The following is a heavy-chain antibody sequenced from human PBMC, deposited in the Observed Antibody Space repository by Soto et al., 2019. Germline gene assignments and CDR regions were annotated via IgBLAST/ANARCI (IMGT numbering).Heavy chain of an antibody. CDR3: AGGAAADYFDY. V-gene: IGHV4-4*07. Sequence: PSETLSLTCTVSSGSSRTYYWSWIRQPAGKGLEWIGRIYSTGSTLYNPSLKSRITMSVDTSKSQFSLRLSSVTAADTAVYYCAGGAAADYFDYWGQGTVVTVSS. CDR2: IYSTGST. J-gene: IGHJ4*02. D-gene: IGHD6-13*01. CDR1: SGSSRTYY.